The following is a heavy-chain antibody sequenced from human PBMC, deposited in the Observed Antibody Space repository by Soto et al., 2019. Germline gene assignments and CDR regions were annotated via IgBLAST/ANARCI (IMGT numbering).Heavy chain of an antibody. CDR1: GYIFNDYY. V-gene: IGHV1-2*02. CDR3: ARDNYNYYGMDV. Sequence: ASVKVSCKASGYIFNDYYIHWVRQAPGQGLEWMGWINPYNGGANFAQEFQGRVTMTRDTSLSIVYMEVTRLTYDDTAVYYCARDNYNYYGMDVWGKGTTVTVS. CDR2: INPYNGGA. J-gene: IGHJ6*04.